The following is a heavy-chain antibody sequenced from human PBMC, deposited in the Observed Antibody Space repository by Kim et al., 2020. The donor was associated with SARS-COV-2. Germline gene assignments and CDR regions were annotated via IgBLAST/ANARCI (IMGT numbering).Heavy chain of an antibody. D-gene: IGHD6-13*01. Sequence: SETLSLTCTVSGGSISSYYWSWIRQPPGKGLEWIGYLYYSGSTNYNPSLKSRVTISVDTSKNQFSLKLSSVTAADTAVYYCVRLGRGSSWSINAFDIWGQGTMVTVSS. CDR2: LYYSGST. J-gene: IGHJ3*02. V-gene: IGHV4-59*08. CDR3: VRLGRGSSWSINAFDI. CDR1: GGSISSYY.